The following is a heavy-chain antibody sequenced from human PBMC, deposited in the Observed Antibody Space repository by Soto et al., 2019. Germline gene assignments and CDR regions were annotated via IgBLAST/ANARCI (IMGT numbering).Heavy chain of an antibody. Sequence: PGGSLRLSCAASGFTFSGYGMHWVRQAPGKGLEWVAVISYDGSNKYYADSVKGRFTISRDNSKNTLYLQMNSLRAEDTAVYYCARDLDDYVXGSYRYWSVYYYYGMDVWGQGTTVTVSS. V-gene: IGHV3-30*03. CDR1: GFTFSGYG. CDR3: ARDLDDYVXGSYRYWSVYYYYGMDV. J-gene: IGHJ6*02. CDR2: ISYDGSNK. D-gene: IGHD3-16*02.